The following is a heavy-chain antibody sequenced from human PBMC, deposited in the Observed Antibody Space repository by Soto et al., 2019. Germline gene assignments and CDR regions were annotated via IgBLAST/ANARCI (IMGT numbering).Heavy chain of an antibody. Sequence: SETLSLTCAVSGGSISSGGYSWSWIRQPPGKGLEWIGYIYHSGSTYYNPSLKSRVTISVDRSKNQFSLKLSSVTAADTAVYYCARGCPKYQLLCGDAFDIWGQGTMVTVSS. CDR3: ARGCPKYQLLCGDAFDI. D-gene: IGHD2-2*01. CDR1: GGSISSGGYS. CDR2: IYHSGST. V-gene: IGHV4-30-2*01. J-gene: IGHJ3*02.